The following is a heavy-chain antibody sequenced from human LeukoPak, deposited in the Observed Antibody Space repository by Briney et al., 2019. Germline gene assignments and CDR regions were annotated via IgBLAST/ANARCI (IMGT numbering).Heavy chain of an antibody. CDR3: ARGYGNYGSGSFRKAYFYYGMDV. J-gene: IGHJ6*02. CDR1: GYTFTGYY. V-gene: IGHV1-2*02. Sequence: ASVKVSCKASGYTFTGYYIHWVRQAPGQGLDWMGWINPNSGGTNYAQRFQGRVTMTRDTSISTAYMELSSLRSDDTAVYYCARGYGNYGSGSFRKAYFYYGMDVWGQGTTVTVSS. D-gene: IGHD3-10*01. CDR2: INPNSGGT.